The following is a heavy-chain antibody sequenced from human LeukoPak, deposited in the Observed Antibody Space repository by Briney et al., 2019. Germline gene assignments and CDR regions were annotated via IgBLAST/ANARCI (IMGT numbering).Heavy chain of an antibody. CDR1: GFTFSTYW. J-gene: IGHJ4*02. CDR3: ARDYGDYEGYLDY. D-gene: IGHD4-17*01. Sequence: GGSLKLSCAASGFTFSTYWMTWVRQAPGKGLEWVANIKQDGSEKYYADSVKGRFTISRDNSKNTLYLQMNSLRAEDTAVYYCARDYGDYEGYLDYWGQGTLVTVSS. CDR2: IKQDGSEK. V-gene: IGHV3-7*01.